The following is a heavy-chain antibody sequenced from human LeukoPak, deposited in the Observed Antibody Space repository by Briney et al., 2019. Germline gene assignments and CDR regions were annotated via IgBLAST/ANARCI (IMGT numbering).Heavy chain of an antibody. CDR2: INHSGST. CDR1: GGSFSGYY. CDR3: AREGVVGAYGHFDY. V-gene: IGHV4-34*01. J-gene: IGHJ4*02. D-gene: IGHD2-15*01. Sequence: NPSETLSLTCAVYGGSFSGYYWSWIRQPPGKGLEWIGEINHSGSTNYNPSLKSRVTISVDTSKNQFSLKLSSVTAADTAVYYCAREGVVGAYGHFDYWGQGTLVTVSS.